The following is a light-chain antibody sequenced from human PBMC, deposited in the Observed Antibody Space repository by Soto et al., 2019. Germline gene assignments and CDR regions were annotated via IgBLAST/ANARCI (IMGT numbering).Light chain of an antibody. CDR2: GAS. J-gene: IGKJ1*01. CDR1: QSVRSSY. V-gene: IGKV3-20*01. Sequence: EIVLTQSPGTLSLSPGERATLSCRASQSVRSSYLAWYQQKLGQAPRLLIYGASSRAIGIPDRFSGSGSGTDFTLSISRLEPEDFAVYYCQQYATSPWTFGQGTKV. CDR3: QQYATSPWT.